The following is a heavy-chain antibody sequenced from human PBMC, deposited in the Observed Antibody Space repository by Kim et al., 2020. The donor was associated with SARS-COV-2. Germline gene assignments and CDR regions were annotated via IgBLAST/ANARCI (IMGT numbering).Heavy chain of an antibody. CDR1: GFTFSSYD. CDR2: IGTAGDT. D-gene: IGHD3-10*01. Sequence: GGSLRLSCAASGFTFSSYDMHWVRQATGKGLEWVSAIGTAGDTYYPGSVKGRFTISRENAKNSLYLQMNSLRAGDTAVYYCARDRSLDYGSGSSYYYGMDVWGQGTTVTVSS. V-gene: IGHV3-13*04. J-gene: IGHJ6*02. CDR3: ARDRSLDYGSGSSYYYGMDV.